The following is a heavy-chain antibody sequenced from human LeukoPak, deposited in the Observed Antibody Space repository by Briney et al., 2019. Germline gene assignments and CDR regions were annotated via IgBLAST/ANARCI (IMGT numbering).Heavy chain of an antibody. J-gene: IGHJ3*02. Sequence: SETLSLTCTVSGGSISSYYWSWIRQPPGKGLEWIGYMYYSGSTNYNPSLKSRVTISVDTSKNQFSLKLSSVTAADTAVYYCAREEWELLSRRAFDIWGQGTMVTVSS. D-gene: IGHD1-26*01. CDR3: AREEWELLSRRAFDI. V-gene: IGHV4-59*01. CDR1: GGSISSYY. CDR2: MYYSGST.